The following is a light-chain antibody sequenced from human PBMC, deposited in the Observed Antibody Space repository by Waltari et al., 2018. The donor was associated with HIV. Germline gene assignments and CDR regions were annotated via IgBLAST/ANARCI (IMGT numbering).Light chain of an antibody. CDR3: QSYDSSLTAVI. V-gene: IGLV1-40*01. CDR2: GNN. Sequence: QSVLTQPPSVSGAPGQSVSLSCTGTTSNIETPYDVHWYQQLPGAAPKLLVYGNNNRPSGVPARFSGSKSGTSASLAITGLQSEDEAFYYCQSYDSSLTAVIFGGGTKLTVL. CDR1: TSNIETPYD. J-gene: IGLJ2*01.